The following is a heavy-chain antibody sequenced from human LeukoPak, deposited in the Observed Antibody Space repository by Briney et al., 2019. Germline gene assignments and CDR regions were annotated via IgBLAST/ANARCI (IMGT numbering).Heavy chain of an antibody. CDR2: ISGSGGST. Sequence: GGSLRLSCAASGFTFSSYAMSWVRQAPGKGLEWVSAISGSGGSTYYADSVKGRFTISRDNSKNTLYLQMNSLRAEDTAVYYCAKPYRPSTVGNGYFDYWGQGTLVTVSS. V-gene: IGHV3-23*01. CDR1: GFTFSSYA. J-gene: IGHJ4*02. CDR3: AKPYRPSTVGNGYFDY. D-gene: IGHD4-23*01.